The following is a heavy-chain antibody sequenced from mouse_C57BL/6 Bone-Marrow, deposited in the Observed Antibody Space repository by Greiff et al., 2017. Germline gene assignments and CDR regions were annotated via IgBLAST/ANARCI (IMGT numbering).Heavy chain of an antibody. D-gene: IGHD2-4*01. CDR3: AREDYDYWCAY. Sequence: QVQLQQPGAELVMPGASVKLSCKASGYTFTSYWMHWVKQRPGQGLEWIGEIDPSDSYTNYNQKFKGKSTLTVDKSSSTAYMQLSSLTSEDSAVYYCAREDYDYWCAYWGQGTLVTVSA. CDR2: IDPSDSYT. CDR1: GYTFTSYW. V-gene: IGHV1-69*01. J-gene: IGHJ3*01.